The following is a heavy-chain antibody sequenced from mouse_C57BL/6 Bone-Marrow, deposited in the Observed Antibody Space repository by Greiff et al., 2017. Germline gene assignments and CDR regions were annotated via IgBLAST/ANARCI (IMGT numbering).Heavy chain of an antibody. CDR3: ARSPYYYAMDY. V-gene: IGHV5-17*01. CDR2: ISSGSSTI. CDR1: GFTFSDYG. J-gene: IGHJ4*01. Sequence: EVQLVESGGGLVKPGGSLKLSCAASGFTFSDYGMHWVRQAPEKGLEWVAYISSGSSTIYYADTVKGRFTISRDNAKNTLFLQMTSLRSEDTAMYYCARSPYYYAMDYWGQGTSVTVSS.